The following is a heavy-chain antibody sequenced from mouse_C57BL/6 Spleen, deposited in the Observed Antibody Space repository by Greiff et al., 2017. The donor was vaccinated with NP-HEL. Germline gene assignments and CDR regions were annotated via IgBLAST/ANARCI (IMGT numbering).Heavy chain of an antibody. CDR2: IHPSDSDT. J-gene: IGHJ4*01. Sequence: QVQLQQPGAALVKPGASVKVSCQASGYTFTSYWMHWVKQRPGQGLEWIGRIHPSDSDTNYNQKFKGKATLTVDKSSRTAYMQLSSLTSEDSAVYYCAMPPYDNAMYYWGPGTSVTVSS. D-gene: IGHD2-12*01. CDR3: AMPPYDNAMYY. CDR1: GYTFTSYW. V-gene: IGHV1-74*01.